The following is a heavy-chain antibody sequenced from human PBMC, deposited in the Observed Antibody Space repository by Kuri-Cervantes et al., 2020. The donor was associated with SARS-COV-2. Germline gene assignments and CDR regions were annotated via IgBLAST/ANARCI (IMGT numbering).Heavy chain of an antibody. CDR3: ARDSGPLRYSYFDY. V-gene: IGHV3-33*08. Sequence: GESLKISCAASGFTFSSESLHWVRQAPGKGLEWVAVIWYDGSNKYYADSVKGRFTISRDNSKNTVFLQMDSLRAEDTAVYYCARDSGPLRYSYFDYWGLGALVTVSS. J-gene: IGHJ4*02. CDR2: IWYDGSNK. D-gene: IGHD3-9*01. CDR1: GFTFSSES.